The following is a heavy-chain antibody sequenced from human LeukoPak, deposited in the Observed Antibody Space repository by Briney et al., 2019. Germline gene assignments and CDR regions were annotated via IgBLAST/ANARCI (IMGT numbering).Heavy chain of an antibody. Sequence: ASVKVSCKASGYTFTSYDINWVRQATGQGLEWMGWMNPNSGNTGYAQKFQGRVTITADESTSTAYMELSSLRSEDTAVYYCARAYVDIVATIQSPFDYWGQGTLVTVSS. CDR2: MNPNSGNT. D-gene: IGHD5-12*01. V-gene: IGHV1-8*01. CDR1: GYTFTSYD. CDR3: ARAYVDIVATIQSPFDY. J-gene: IGHJ4*02.